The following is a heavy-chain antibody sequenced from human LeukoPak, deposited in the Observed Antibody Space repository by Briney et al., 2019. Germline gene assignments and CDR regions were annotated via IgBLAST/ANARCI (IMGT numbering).Heavy chain of an antibody. J-gene: IGHJ4*02. CDR3: ARSYGSGSYSEY. CDR2: IYPGDSDT. V-gene: IGHV5-51*01. CDR1: GYSFSTHW. Sequence: GESLKISCKGSGYSFSTHWIGWVRQMPGKGLEWMGIIYPGDSDTRYSPSFQGQVTISADKSISSAYLQWSSLKASDTATYYCARSYGSGSYSEYWGQGTLVTVSS. D-gene: IGHD3-10*01.